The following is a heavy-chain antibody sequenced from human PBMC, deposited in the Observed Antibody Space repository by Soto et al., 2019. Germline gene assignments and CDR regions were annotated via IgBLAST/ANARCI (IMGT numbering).Heavy chain of an antibody. CDR3: ARHGDYCFYN. J-gene: IGHJ4*02. CDR1: GFTFSTYW. Sequence: EVQLVESGGGLVQPGGSLRLSCGASGFTFSTYWMGWVRQPPGEGLEWVANINKDGSEKYYVDSVKGRFTISRDNTKESLFLYMNSLRADDTAVYYCARHGDYCFYNWGRGTLVTVAA. CDR2: INKDGSEK. V-gene: IGHV3-7*01. D-gene: IGHD4-17*01.